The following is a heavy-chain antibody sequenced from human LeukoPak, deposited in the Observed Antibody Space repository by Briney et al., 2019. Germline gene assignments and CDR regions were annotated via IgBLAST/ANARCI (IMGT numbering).Heavy chain of an antibody. J-gene: IGHJ4*02. V-gene: IGHV3-30*02. D-gene: IGHD6-19*01. CDR2: IRYDGSTQ. CDR1: AFPFSSYG. Sequence: GGSLRLSCAASAFPFSSYGMHWVRKAPGKGLEWVAYIRYDGSTQSYGDSVKGRFSISRDNSKNTLFLHMNTLRVADTAVYYCANALHSKGWSRNFDYWGQGTLVTVSS. CDR3: ANALHSKGWSRNFDY.